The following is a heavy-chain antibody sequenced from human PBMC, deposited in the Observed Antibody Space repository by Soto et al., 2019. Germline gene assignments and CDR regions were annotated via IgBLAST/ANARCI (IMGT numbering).Heavy chain of an antibody. CDR2: IYYSGST. J-gene: IGHJ5*02. CDR1: GGSISSGSC. D-gene: IGHD3-10*01. V-gene: IGHV4-61*01. Sequence: PSETLSLTCTVSGGSISSGSCWCWVSQQPGKGLEWIGYIYYSGSTNYNPSLKSRVTISVDTSKNQLSLKLSSVTAADTAVYYCARLRNYYGSGSQWFDPWGQGTLVTVSS. CDR3: ARLRNYYGSGSQWFDP.